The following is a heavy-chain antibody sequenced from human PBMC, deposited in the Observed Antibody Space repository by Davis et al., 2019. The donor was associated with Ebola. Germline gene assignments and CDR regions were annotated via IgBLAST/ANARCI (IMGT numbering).Heavy chain of an antibody. D-gene: IGHD3-9*01. J-gene: IGHJ4*02. CDR1: VITFSSYA. V-gene: IGHV3-23*01. Sequence: GGSLRLSCTDSVITFSSYAMTWVRQAPGKGLEWVSANSGSGGSTYYADSVKGRFTISRDNAKNTLFLQMDSLRAEDTAVYYCTKDFDYENGYWGQGSLVTVSS. CDR2: NSGSGGST. CDR3: TKDFDYENGY.